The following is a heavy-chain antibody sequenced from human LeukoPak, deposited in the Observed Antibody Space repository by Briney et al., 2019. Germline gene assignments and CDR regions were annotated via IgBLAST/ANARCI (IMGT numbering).Heavy chain of an antibody. J-gene: IGHJ4*02. CDR2: SYYSGST. Sequence: SETLSLTCTVSGGSISSGEYYWGWIRQPPGKGLEWIGYSYYSGSTYYNPSLKSRVTISVDTSKNQFSLKLSSVTAADTAVYYCAREFGVATVYYDYWGQGTLVTVSS. D-gene: IGHD3-3*01. CDR1: GGSISSGEYY. CDR3: AREFGVATVYYDY. V-gene: IGHV4-30-4*08.